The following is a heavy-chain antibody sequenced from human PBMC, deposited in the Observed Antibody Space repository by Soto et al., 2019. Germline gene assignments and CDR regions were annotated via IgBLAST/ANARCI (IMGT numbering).Heavy chain of an antibody. CDR2: VHPSWGT. J-gene: IGHJ5*02. Sequence: SETLSLTCTVSGGSINSYYWSWIRQSPGKRMEWIGYVHPSWGTSYNPSLQSRVAISLDTSKNQFSLKLKSMTAADTAVYYCARLRVGNIFDPWGQGTLVTVSS. V-gene: IGHV4-4*08. D-gene: IGHD3-10*01. CDR3: ARLRVGNIFDP. CDR1: GGSINSYY.